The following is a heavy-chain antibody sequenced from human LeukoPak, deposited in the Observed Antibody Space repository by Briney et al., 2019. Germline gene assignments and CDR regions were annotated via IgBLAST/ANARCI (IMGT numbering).Heavy chain of an antibody. Sequence: SETLSLTCTVSGGSISSSSYYWGWIRQPPGKGLEWIGEINHSGSTNYNPSLKSRVTISVDTSKNQFSLKLSSVTAADTAVYYCARGIAVAGTGFDYWGQGTLVTVSS. J-gene: IGHJ4*02. CDR3: ARGIAVAGTGFDY. D-gene: IGHD6-19*01. V-gene: IGHV4-39*07. CDR2: INHSGST. CDR1: GGSISSSSYY.